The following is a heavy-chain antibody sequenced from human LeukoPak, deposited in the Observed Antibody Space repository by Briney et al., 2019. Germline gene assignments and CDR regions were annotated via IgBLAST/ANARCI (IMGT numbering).Heavy chain of an antibody. CDR3: AKVKEQWLVPFAFDI. D-gene: IGHD6-19*01. CDR1: GFTFSSYA. CDR2: ISGSGGST. J-gene: IGHJ3*02. Sequence: TGGSLRLSCAASGFTFSSYAMSWVRQAPGKGLEWVSAISGSGGSTYYADSVKGRFTISRDNTQNTLYLQMNSLRAEDTAVYYCAKVKEQWLVPFAFDIWGQGTMVTVSS. V-gene: IGHV3-23*01.